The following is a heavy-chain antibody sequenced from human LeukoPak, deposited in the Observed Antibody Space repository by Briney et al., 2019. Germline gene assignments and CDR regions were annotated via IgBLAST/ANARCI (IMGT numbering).Heavy chain of an antibody. CDR1: GGSISGYY. Sequence: PSEILSLTCSVSGGSISGYYWTWVRQPPGKGLEWIGQIHYSGRADYNPSLKRRITMSVDTSRNQISLKLSSVTAADTAIYYCVRFGVNYDMDVWGRGTTVTVFS. V-gene: IGHV4-59*01. J-gene: IGHJ6*02. CDR3: VRFGVNYDMDV. CDR2: IHYSGRA. D-gene: IGHD3-16*01.